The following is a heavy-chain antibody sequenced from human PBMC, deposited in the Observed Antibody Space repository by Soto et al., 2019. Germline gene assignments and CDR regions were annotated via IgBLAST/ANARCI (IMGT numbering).Heavy chain of an antibody. CDR3: ARGSLTYYYDSSGYYEDY. V-gene: IGHV4-59*01. CDR1: GGSISSYY. D-gene: IGHD3-22*01. Sequence: SETLSLTCTVSGGSISSYYWSWIRQPPGKGLEWIGYIYYSGSTNYNPSLKSRVTISVDTSKNQFSLKLSSVTAADTAVYYCARGSLTYYYDSSGYYEDYWGQGTLVTVSS. CDR2: IYYSGST. J-gene: IGHJ4*02.